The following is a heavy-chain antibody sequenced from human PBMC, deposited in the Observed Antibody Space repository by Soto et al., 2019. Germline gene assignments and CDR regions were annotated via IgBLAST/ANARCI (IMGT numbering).Heavy chain of an antibody. CDR3: ARLVGGSYSSLAYYYGMDV. Sequence: GSGPTLVNPTQTLTLNCTFSGFSLSTSGMCVSWIRQPPGKALEWLALIDWDDDKYYSTSLKTRLTISKDTSKNQVVLTVTNMDPVDTATYYCARLVGGSYSSLAYYYGMDVWGQGTTVTVSS. V-gene: IGHV2-70*01. CDR1: GFSLSTSGMC. D-gene: IGHD1-26*01. CDR2: IDWDDDK. J-gene: IGHJ6*02.